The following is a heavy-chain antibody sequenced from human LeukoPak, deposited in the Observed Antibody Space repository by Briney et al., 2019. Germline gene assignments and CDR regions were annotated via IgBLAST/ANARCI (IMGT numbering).Heavy chain of an antibody. CDR2: INHSGST. Sequence: SETLSLTCAVYGGSFSGYYWSWIRQPPGKGLEWIGEINHSGSTNYNPSLKSRVTTSVDTSKNQFSLKLSSVTAADTAVYYCARGLASSSHSFDYWGQGTLVTVSS. D-gene: IGHD6-13*01. V-gene: IGHV4-34*01. J-gene: IGHJ4*02. CDR3: ARGLASSSHSFDY. CDR1: GGSFSGYY.